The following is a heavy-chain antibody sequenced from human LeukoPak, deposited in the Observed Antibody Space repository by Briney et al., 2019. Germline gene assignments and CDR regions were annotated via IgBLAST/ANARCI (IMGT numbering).Heavy chain of an antibody. Sequence: PGGSLGLSCAVSGFTFSTYAMSWVRQAPGKGLEWVSAITSSGGDTYYTDSVKGRFTVSRDNSKSALYLQMNSLRAEDTAVYYCAKLIPPVDCSRTSCYGFDYWGQGILVTVSS. CDR1: GFTFSTYA. D-gene: IGHD2-2*01. J-gene: IGHJ4*02. CDR2: ITSSGGDT. CDR3: AKLIPPVDCSRTSCYGFDY. V-gene: IGHV3-23*01.